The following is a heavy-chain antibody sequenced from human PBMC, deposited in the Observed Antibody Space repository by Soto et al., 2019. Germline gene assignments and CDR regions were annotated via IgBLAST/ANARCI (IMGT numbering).Heavy chain of an antibody. V-gene: IGHV3-30-3*01. CDR2: ISYDGSNK. J-gene: IGHJ4*02. CDR3: ARGWQWLDYFDY. D-gene: IGHD6-19*01. Sequence: PGGSLRLSCAASGFTFISYAMHWVRQAPGKGLEWVAVISYDGSNKYYADSVKGRFTISRDNSKNTLYLQMNSLRAEDTAVYYCARGWQWLDYFDYWGQGTLVTVSS. CDR1: GFTFISYA.